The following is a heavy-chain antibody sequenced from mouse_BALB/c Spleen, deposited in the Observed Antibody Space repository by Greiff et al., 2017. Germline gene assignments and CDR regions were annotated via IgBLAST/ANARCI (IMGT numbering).Heavy chain of an antibody. CDR1: GFSLTGYG. Sequence: QVQLKESGPGLVAPSQSLSITCTVSGFSLTGYGVNWVRQPPGKGLEWLGMIWGDGSTDYNSALKSRLSISKDNSKSQVFLKMNSLQTDDTARYYCARDRNYGSNWYFDVWGAGTTVTVSS. V-gene: IGHV2-6-7*01. D-gene: IGHD1-1*01. CDR3: ARDRNYGSNWYFDV. J-gene: IGHJ1*01. CDR2: IWGDGST.